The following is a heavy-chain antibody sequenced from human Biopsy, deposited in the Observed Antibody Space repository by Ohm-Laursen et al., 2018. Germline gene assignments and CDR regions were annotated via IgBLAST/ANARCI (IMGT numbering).Heavy chain of an antibody. CDR3: ARGLGGYDYWYFDL. CDR1: GGMFNSYT. J-gene: IGHJ2*01. Sequence: SSVKVSCKASGGMFNSYTINWLRQAPGQGLQWMGGIMSLYNTTNYAQKFWDRITVTADKSANTVYMTLSSLTSEDTAVYFCARGLGGYDYWYFDLWGRGTLVIVSS. V-gene: IGHV1-69*06. CDR2: IMSLYNTT. D-gene: IGHD5-12*01.